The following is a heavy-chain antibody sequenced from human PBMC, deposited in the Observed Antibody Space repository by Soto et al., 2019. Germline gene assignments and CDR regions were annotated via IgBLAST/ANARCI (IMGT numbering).Heavy chain of an antibody. CDR1: GFTFSNYW. V-gene: IGHV3-74*01. CDR3: ARDVQFYGGNSDALDI. D-gene: IGHD4-17*01. Sequence: PGGSLRLSCAASGFTFSNYWMHWVRQAPGKGLVWVSRINTDGTSTTSADSVKGRFTISRDSAKNTLYLQMNSLRAEDTAVYYCARDVQFYGGNSDALDIWGQGTMVTVSS. CDR2: INTDGTST. J-gene: IGHJ3*02.